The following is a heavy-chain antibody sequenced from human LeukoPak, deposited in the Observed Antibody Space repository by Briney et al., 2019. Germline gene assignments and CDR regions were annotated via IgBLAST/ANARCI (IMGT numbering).Heavy chain of an antibody. J-gene: IGHJ4*02. V-gene: IGHV3-30-3*01. D-gene: IGHD5-24*01. CDR2: ISYDGSNK. Sequence: GGSLRLSCAASGFTFSSYTMHWVRQAPGKGLEWVAVISYDGSNKYYADSVKGRFTISRDNSKNTLYLQMNSLRAEDTAVYYCAKVLEMATNLDYWGQGTLVTVSS. CDR1: GFTFSSYT. CDR3: AKVLEMATNLDY.